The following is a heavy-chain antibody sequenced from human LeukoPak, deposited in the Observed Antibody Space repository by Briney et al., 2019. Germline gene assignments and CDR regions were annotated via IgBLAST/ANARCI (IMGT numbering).Heavy chain of an antibody. D-gene: IGHD3-10*01. CDR3: AKGTPRITMVRGVNPPSY. CDR1: GFTFSSYW. V-gene: IGHV3-74*01. J-gene: IGHJ4*02. CDR2: INSDGSST. Sequence: PGGSLRLSCAASGFTFSSYWMHWVRQAPGKGLVWVSRINSDGSSTSYADSVKGRFTISRDNAKNTLYLQMNSLRAEDTAVYYCAKGTPRITMVRGVNPPSYWGQGTLVTVSS.